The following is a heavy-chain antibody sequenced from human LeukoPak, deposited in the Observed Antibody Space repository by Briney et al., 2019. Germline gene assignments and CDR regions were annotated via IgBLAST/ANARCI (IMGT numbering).Heavy chain of an antibody. V-gene: IGHV3-7*01. D-gene: IGHD2-21*02. CDR3: ARDEIWGDKGFDY. CDR2: IKQDGSEK. Sequence: PGGSLRLSCAASGFTFSSYWMSWVRQAPGKGLEWVANIKQDGSEKYYVDSVKGRFTISRDNAKNSLYLQMYSLRAEDTAGYYCARDEIWGDKGFDYWGQGTLVTVSS. J-gene: IGHJ4*02. CDR1: GFTFSSYW.